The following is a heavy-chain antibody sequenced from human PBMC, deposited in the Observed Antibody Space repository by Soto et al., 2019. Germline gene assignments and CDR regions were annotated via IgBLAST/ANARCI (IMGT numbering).Heavy chain of an antibody. CDR1: GFTFSSYA. CDR3: AKVGWNTMNKVTKGYFQH. Sequence: EVQLLESGGGLVQPGGSLRLSCAASGFTFSSYAMNWVRQAPGKGLEWVSTISGSDGGTYYADSVKGRFTISSDNSKNTLYLQMNSLRAEDTAVYYCAKVGWNTMNKVTKGYFQHWGQGTMVTVSS. CDR2: ISGSDGGT. V-gene: IGHV3-23*01. J-gene: IGHJ1*01. D-gene: IGHD4-17*01.